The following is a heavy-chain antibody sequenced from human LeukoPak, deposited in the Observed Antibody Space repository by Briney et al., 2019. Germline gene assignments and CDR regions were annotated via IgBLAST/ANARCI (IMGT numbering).Heavy chain of an antibody. V-gene: IGHV1-8*03. Sequence: ASVKVSCKASGYTFTSYDMHWLRQAAGQGLEWMGWMNPNSGNTDYAPKFQGRVTITGNTSVNTAYMELSSLRSEDTAVYYCTYWNRGAFDIWGQGTMVTVSS. CDR1: GYTFTSYD. D-gene: IGHD1-1*01. CDR3: TYWNRGAFDI. J-gene: IGHJ3*02. CDR2: MNPNSGNT.